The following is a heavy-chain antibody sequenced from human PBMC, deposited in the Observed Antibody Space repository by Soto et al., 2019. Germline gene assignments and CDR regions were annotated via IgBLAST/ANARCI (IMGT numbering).Heavy chain of an antibody. J-gene: IGHJ4*02. Sequence: QVQLVQSRTELKRPGASVKVSCKASGYAFSSYGISWVRQAPGQGLEWMGWINVHNGDTEYTQKLQGRVTMTTDTSTKTGYMELRSLRSDDTAVYYCARRGSVSYYNLDYWGQGTLVTVSS. CDR3: ARRGSVSYYNLDY. V-gene: IGHV1-18*01. D-gene: IGHD3-10*01. CDR1: GYAFSSYG. CDR2: INVHNGDT.